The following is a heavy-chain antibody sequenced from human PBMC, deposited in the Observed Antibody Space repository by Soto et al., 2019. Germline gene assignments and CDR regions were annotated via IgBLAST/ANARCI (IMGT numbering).Heavy chain of an antibody. CDR1: GGSISSSSYY. Sequence: LSLTCTVSGGSISSSSYYWGWIRQPPGKGLEWIGSIYYSGSTYYNPSLKSRVTISVDTSKNQFSLKLSSVTAADTAVYYCASGSDYYYYYGMDVWGQGTTVTVSS. CDR3: ASGSDYYYYYGMDV. J-gene: IGHJ6*02. V-gene: IGHV4-39*01. D-gene: IGHD1-26*01. CDR2: IYYSGST.